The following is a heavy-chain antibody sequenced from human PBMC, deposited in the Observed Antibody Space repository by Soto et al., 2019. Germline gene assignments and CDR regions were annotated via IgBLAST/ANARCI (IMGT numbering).Heavy chain of an antibody. D-gene: IGHD1-26*01. CDR3: ARFSGSYSRGLDY. CDR1: GFTFSDHY. V-gene: IGHV3-72*01. CDR2: SRNKANSYST. J-gene: IGHJ4*02. Sequence: EVQLVESGGGLVQPGGSLRLSCAASGFTFSDHYMDWVRQAPGKGLEWVGRSRNKANSYSTEYAAYVKVRFTIPRDESKHALYLQMNSLKTDDTAVYYCARFSGSYSRGLDYWGQGTLVTVSA.